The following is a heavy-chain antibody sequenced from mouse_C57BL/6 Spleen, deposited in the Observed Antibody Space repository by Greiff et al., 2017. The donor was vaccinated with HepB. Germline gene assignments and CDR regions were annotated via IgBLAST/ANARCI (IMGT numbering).Heavy chain of an antibody. CDR1: GYTFTDYE. J-gene: IGHJ2*01. D-gene: IGHD1-1*01. CDR2: IDPETGGT. V-gene: IGHV1-15*01. CDR3: TNYYGSSCFDY. Sequence: QVQLQQSGAELVRPGASVTLSCKASGYTFTDYEMHWVKQTPVHGLEWIGAIDPETGGTAYNQKFKGKAILTADKSSSTAYMELRSLTSEDSAVYYCTNYYGSSCFDYWGQGTTLTVSA.